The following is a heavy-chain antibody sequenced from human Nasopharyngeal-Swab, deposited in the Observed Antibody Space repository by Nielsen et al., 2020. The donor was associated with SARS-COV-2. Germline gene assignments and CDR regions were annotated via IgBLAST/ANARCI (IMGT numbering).Heavy chain of an antibody. Sequence: GETLKISCKGSGYSFTSYWIGWVRQMPGKGLEWMGIIYPGDSDTRYSPSFQGQVTISADKSISTAYLQWSSLKASDTAMYYCARQGAVAGYYYYYMDVRGKGTTVTVSS. V-gene: IGHV5-51*01. D-gene: IGHD6-19*01. CDR1: GYSFTSYW. CDR3: ARQGAVAGYYYYYMDV. CDR2: IYPGDSDT. J-gene: IGHJ6*03.